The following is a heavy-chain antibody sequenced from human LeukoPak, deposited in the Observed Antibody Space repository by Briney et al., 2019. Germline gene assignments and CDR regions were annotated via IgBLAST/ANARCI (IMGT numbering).Heavy chain of an antibody. V-gene: IGHV4-61*02. Sequence: SETLSLTCTVSGGSISSGSYYWSWIRQPAGKGLEWIGRIYTSGSTNYNPSLKSRVTISVDTSKNQFSLKLSSVTAADTAVYYCARAQYYYDSSGYFHFDYWGPGTLVTVSS. CDR2: IYTSGST. D-gene: IGHD3-22*01. CDR3: ARAQYYYDSSGYFHFDY. J-gene: IGHJ4*02. CDR1: GGSISSGSYY.